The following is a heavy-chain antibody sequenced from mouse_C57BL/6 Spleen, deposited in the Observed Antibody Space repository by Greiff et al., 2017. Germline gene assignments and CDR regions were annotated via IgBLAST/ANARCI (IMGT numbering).Heavy chain of an antibody. J-gene: IGHJ4*01. CDR2: IRSKSNNYAT. D-gene: IGHD6-1*01. V-gene: IGHV10-1*01. CDR3: VRWQTDYAMDY. Sequence: EVMLVESGGGLVQPKGSLKLSCAASGFSFNTYAMNWVRQAPGKGLEWVARIRSKSNNYATYYADSVKDRFTISRDDSESMLYLQMNNLKTEDTAMYYCVRWQTDYAMDYWGQGTSVTVSS. CDR1: GFSFNTYA.